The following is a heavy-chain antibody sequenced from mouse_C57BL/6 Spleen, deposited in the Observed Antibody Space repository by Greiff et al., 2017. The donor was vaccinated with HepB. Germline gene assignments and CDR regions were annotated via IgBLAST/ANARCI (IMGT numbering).Heavy chain of an antibody. CDR3: AGGGYDGYLFDY. D-gene: IGHD2-3*01. Sequence: VQLVESGAELARPGASVKLSCKASGYTFTSYGISWVKQRTGQGLEWIGEIYPRSGNTYYNEKFKGKATLTADKSSSTAYMELRSLTSEDSAVYFCAGGGYDGYLFDYWGQGTTLTVSS. J-gene: IGHJ2*01. CDR2: IYPRSGNT. V-gene: IGHV1-81*01. CDR1: GYTFTSYG.